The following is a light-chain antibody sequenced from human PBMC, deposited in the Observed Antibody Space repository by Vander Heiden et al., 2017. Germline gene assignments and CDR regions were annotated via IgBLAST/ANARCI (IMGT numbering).Light chain of an antibody. CDR1: SGSIASNY. CDR2: EDN. Sequence: TGTISCTRSSGSIASNYVQWYQQRPGSSPTTVIYEDNQRPSGVPDRFSGSIDSSSNSASLTISGLKTEDEADYYCQSYDSSNHVVFGGGTKLTVL. V-gene: IGLV6-57*01. CDR3: QSYDSSNHVV. J-gene: IGLJ2*01.